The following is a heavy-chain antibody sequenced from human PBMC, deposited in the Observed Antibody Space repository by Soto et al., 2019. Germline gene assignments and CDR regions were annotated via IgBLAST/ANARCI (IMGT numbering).Heavy chain of an antibody. CDR1: GFTFSSYW. CDR3: ARAYCSGGSCYSVLLY. V-gene: IGHV3-74*01. D-gene: IGHD2-15*01. CDR2: INSDGSST. Sequence: GGSLRLSCAASGFTFSSYWMHWVRQAPGKGLVWVSRINSDGSSTSYADSVKGRFTISRDNAKNTLYLQMNSLRAEDTAVYYCARAYCSGGSCYSVLLYWGQGTLVTVSS. J-gene: IGHJ4*02.